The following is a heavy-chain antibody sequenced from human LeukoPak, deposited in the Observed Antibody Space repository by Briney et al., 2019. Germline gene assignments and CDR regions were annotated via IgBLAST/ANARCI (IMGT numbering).Heavy chain of an antibody. V-gene: IGHV3-15*01. D-gene: IGHD2-21*01. CDR3: TPVMVEDRGF. J-gene: IGHJ4*02. CDR1: GFIFNKAW. CDR2: IKSNNDSGTT. Sequence: GGSLRLSCAASGFIFNKAWMNWVRQAPGKGPEWVGRIKSNNDSGTTDYASPVEGGFIISRDDSKNTIYLQMNRLIIDDTAIYYCTPVMVEDRGFWGQGTLVTVSS.